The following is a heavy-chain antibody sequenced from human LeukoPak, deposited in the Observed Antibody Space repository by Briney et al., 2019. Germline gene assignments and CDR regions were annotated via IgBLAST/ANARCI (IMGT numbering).Heavy chain of an antibody. CDR3: ARDSSSYYMDV. CDR1: GGSISSSSYY. V-gene: IGHV4-39*07. J-gene: IGHJ6*03. Sequence: SETLSLTCTVSGGSISSSSYYWGWIRQPPGKGLEWIGSINYSGSTYYNPSLKSRVTISVDTSKNQFSLKLSSVAAADTAVYYCARDSSSYYMDVWGKGTTVTVSS. CDR2: INYSGST.